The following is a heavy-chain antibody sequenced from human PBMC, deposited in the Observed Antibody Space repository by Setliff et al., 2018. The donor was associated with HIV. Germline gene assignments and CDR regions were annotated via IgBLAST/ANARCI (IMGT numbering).Heavy chain of an antibody. CDR1: GDSINSHY. CDR3: ARSYITGTNFDF. Sequence: SETLSLTCTVSGDSINSHYLNWIRQPPGKGLEWIGYVFYSGSTNYNPSLKSRVTISVDRSKDQFSLKLRSVTAADTAVYYCARSYITGTNFDFWGQGTLVTVSS. CDR2: VFYSGST. V-gene: IGHV4-59*11. D-gene: IGHD1-7*01. J-gene: IGHJ4*02.